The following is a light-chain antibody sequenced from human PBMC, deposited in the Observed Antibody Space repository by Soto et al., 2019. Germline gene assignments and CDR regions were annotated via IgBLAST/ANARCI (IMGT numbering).Light chain of an antibody. Sequence: IQMTQYPSTLSASIGERVTISSRASQSVNHWLAWYQRKPGKAPQILIYDASTLKNGVPSRFSASGSGTEFTLIISSLQPDDFATYYCQQYTSYSWTFGQGTKVDIK. V-gene: IGKV1-5*01. CDR2: DAS. CDR1: QSVNHW. CDR3: QQYTSYSWT. J-gene: IGKJ1*01.